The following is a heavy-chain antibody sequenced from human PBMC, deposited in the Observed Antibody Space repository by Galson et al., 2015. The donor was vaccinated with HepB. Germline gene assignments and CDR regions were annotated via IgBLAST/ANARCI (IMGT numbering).Heavy chain of an antibody. CDR1: GGSFSGYY. D-gene: IGHD2-15*01. CDR3: ARGRRIYAFDI. Sequence: ETLSLTCAVYGGSFSGYYWSWIRQPPGKGLEWIGEINHSGSTNYNPSLKSRVTISVDTSKNQFSLKLSSVTAADTAVYYCARGRRIYAFDIWGQGTMVTVSS. V-gene: IGHV4-34*01. CDR2: INHSGST. J-gene: IGHJ3*02.